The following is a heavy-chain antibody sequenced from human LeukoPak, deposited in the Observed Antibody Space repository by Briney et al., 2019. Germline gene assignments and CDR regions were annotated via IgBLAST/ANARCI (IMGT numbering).Heavy chain of an antibody. Sequence: GGSLRLSCAASGFTFSSYWMSWVRQAPGKGLEWVANIKQDGSEKYYVDSVKGRLTISRDNAKNSLYLQMNSLRAEDTAVYYCARGVLNWNDPGEGDAFDIWGQGTMVTVSS. CDR1: GFTFSSYW. CDR2: IKQDGSEK. J-gene: IGHJ3*02. V-gene: IGHV3-7*01. CDR3: ARGVLNWNDPGEGDAFDI. D-gene: IGHD1-1*01.